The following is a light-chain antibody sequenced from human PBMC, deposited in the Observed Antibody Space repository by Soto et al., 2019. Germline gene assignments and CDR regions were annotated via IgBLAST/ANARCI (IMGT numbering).Light chain of an antibody. CDR2: DAS. V-gene: IGKV1-12*01. J-gene: IGKJ5*01. CDR3: QQANSLPLT. Sequence: DIQLTQSPSSVSSSIGDRATITCWASQDIRSWLAWYQQKAGQAPKLVISDASTLHRGVPSRFRGSGFGANFTLTITSLEPEDFATYYCQQANSLPLTFGQGTRLDIK. CDR1: QDIRSW.